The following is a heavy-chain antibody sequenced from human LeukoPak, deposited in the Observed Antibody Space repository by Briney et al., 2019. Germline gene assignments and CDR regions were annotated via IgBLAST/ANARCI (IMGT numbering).Heavy chain of an antibody. V-gene: IGHV4-34*01. CDR1: GGSFSGYY. CDR3: ASTTVTTYGINWFDP. J-gene: IGHJ5*02. Sequence: PSETLSLTCAVYGGSFSGYYWSWIRQPPGKGLEWIGEINHSGSTNYNPSLKSRVTRSVDTSKNQFSLKLSSVTAADTAVYYCASTTVTTYGINWFDPWGQGTLVTVSS. D-gene: IGHD4-17*01. CDR2: INHSGST.